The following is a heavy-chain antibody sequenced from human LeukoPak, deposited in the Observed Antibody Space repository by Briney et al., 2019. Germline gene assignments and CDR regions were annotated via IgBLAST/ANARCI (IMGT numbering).Heavy chain of an antibody. CDR2: INPNNGGT. CDR3: ARGRAGDYFDY. V-gene: IGHV1-2*02. CDR1: GYTFTDYY. Sequence: ASVKVSCKASGYTFTDYYVHWVRQAPGQGLEWMGWINPNNGGTEYAQKFQGRVAMTRDTSTSTAYMDLSRLGSDDTAMYYCARGRAGDYFDYWGQGTLVTVSS. J-gene: IGHJ4*02.